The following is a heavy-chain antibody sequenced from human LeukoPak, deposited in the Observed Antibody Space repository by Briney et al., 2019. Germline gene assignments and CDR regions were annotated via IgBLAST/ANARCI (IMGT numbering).Heavy chain of an antibody. J-gene: IGHJ4*02. D-gene: IGHD6-13*01. V-gene: IGHV4-34*01. CDR2: INHSGST. CDR3: AKGSSSSWYSVEY. Sequence: SETLSLTCAVYGGSFSGYYWSWIRQPPGKGLEWIGEINHSGSTNYNPSLKSRVTISVDTSKNQFSLKLSSVTAADTAVYYCAKGSSSSWYSVEYWGQGTLVTVSS. CDR1: GGSFSGYY.